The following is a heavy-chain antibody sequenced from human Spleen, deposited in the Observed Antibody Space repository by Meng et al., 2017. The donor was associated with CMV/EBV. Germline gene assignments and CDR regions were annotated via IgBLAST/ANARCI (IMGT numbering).Heavy chain of an antibody. D-gene: IGHD1-20*01. CDR2: IYTSGST. CDR1: GGSISSYY. Sequence: QGLSQGPAPGLVKPSETLSLTCTVSGGSISSYYWSWIRQPAGKGLEWIGRIYTSGSTNYNPSLKSRVTMSVDTSKNQFSLKLSSVTAADTAVYYCARGPYNWNERLNWFDPWGQGTLVTVSS. J-gene: IGHJ5*02. CDR3: ARGPYNWNERLNWFDP. V-gene: IGHV4-4*07.